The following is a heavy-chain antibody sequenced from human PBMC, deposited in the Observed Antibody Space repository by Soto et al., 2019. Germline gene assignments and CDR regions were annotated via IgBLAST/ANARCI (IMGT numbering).Heavy chain of an antibody. CDR1: GGSISSGGYY. Sequence: SETLSLTCTVSGGSISSGGYYWSWIRQHPGKGLEWIGYIYYSGSTYYNPSLKSRVTISVDTSKNQFSLKLSSVTAADTAVYYCARDGWNAPDAFDIWGQGTMVTVSS. J-gene: IGHJ3*02. CDR3: ARDGWNAPDAFDI. V-gene: IGHV4-31*03. D-gene: IGHD1-1*01. CDR2: IYYSGST.